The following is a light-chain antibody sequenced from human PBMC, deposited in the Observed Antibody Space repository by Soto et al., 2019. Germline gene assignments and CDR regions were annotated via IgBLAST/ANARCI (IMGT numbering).Light chain of an antibody. CDR2: DTS. CDR3: QQYHTSPSIT. CDR1: QSVGST. J-gene: IGKJ5*01. Sequence: EIVLTQSPAALSVSPGERVTLSCWASQSVGSTLNWYQQRPGQAPRLLIYDTSIRATGIPARFSGSGSGADFTLTISRLEPEDFAVYYCQQYHTSPSITFGQGTRLEIK. V-gene: IGKV3-15*01.